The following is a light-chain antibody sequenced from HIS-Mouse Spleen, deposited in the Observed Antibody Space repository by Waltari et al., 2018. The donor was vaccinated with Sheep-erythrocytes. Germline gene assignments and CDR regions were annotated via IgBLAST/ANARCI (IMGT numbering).Light chain of an antibody. V-gene: IGLV2-23*01. CDR2: EGS. CDR3: CSYAGSSTLV. CDR1: SSDVGSYNI. J-gene: IGLJ2*01. Sequence: QYALTHPASVSGSPGQSITSSCTGPSSDVGSYNIVSWYQQHPDKAPKLMFYEGSKRPSGVSNRFAGSNSGNTASLTIAGLQAEDEADYYCCSYAGSSTLVFGGGTKLTVL.